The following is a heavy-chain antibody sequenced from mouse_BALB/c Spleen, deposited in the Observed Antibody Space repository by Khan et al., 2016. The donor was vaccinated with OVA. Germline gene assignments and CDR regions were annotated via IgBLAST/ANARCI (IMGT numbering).Heavy chain of an antibody. CDR2: INPSTGYT. J-gene: IGHJ2*01. V-gene: IGHV1-4*01. D-gene: IGHD2-10*01. Sequence: QVQLKESGTELARPGASVNMSCKASGYTFTNYAMHWVNQSPGQGLEWIGYINPSTGYTNYNQNFSDQATFTTDRSSSTAYMQLSSLTSDDSAVDDGIRIPYPPYDFDYWGQGTTLTVSS. CDR3: IRIPYPPYDFDY. CDR1: GYTFTNYA.